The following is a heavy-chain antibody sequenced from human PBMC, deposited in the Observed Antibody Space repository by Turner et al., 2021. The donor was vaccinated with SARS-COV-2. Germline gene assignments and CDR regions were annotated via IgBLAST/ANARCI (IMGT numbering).Heavy chain of an antibody. CDR3: ARELTNIWFDP. D-gene: IGHD3-10*01. Sequence: QVLLQASGPGLVKPSETLSLTCTVSGASISSYYWAWIRQPPGKRLEWIGYIYYRGSTNYNPSLKSRVTISVDTSKNQISLKLTSVTAADTAVYFCARELTNIWFDPWGQGTLVTVSS. J-gene: IGHJ5*02. CDR1: GASISSYY. V-gene: IGHV4-59*01. CDR2: IYYRGST.